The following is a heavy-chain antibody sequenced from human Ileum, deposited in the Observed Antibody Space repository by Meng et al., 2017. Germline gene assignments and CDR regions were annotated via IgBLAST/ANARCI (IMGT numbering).Heavy chain of an antibody. V-gene: IGHV4-61*08. CDR3: ARDHWGSLDY. Sequence: QVQLQEWGRGLVRPSGTLSLICTVSGGSVSTSDYQWGWIRQPPGKGLEWIGYAGTNYNPSLKSRVTISVDTSKRQFSLKLTSVTAADTAVYYCARDHWGSLDYWGQGILVTVSS. CDR2: AGT. D-gene: IGHD7-27*01. CDR1: GGSVSTSDYQ. J-gene: IGHJ4*02.